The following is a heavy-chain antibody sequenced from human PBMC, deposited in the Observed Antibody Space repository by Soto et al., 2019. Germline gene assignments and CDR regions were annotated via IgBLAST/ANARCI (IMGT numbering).Heavy chain of an antibody. D-gene: IGHD3-22*01. CDR2: ISSSSSYL. V-gene: IGHV3-21*01. Sequence: GGSLRLSCAASGFTFSSYSMNWVRQAPGKGLEWVSTISSSSSYLYYADSVKGRFTISRDNAKNSLYLQMNSLRAEDTTVYYCAIDKGLLPLDYWGQGTLVTVSS. CDR1: GFTFSSYS. J-gene: IGHJ4*02. CDR3: AIDKGLLPLDY.